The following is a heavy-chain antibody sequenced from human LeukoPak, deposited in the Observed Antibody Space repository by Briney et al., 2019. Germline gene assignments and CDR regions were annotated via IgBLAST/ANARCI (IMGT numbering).Heavy chain of an antibody. Sequence: SETLSLTCTVSGASVTDGAYHWGWIRQHPGKGLEWIGYISDSGTTYYSPSLKSRDTISQDTSKNQFSLQLRSVTAADTAVYYCARRTPWLVSGTFDCWGQGTLVTVSS. CDR2: ISDSGTT. D-gene: IGHD6-19*01. CDR1: GASVTDGAYH. J-gene: IGHJ4*02. CDR3: ARRTPWLVSGTFDC. V-gene: IGHV4-31*03.